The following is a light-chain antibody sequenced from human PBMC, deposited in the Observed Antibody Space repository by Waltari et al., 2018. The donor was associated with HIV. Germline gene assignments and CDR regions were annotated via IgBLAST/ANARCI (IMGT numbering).Light chain of an antibody. CDR1: ALPKHY. CDR2: KDT. Sequence: SSELTQPPSMSVSPGQTARITCSGDALPKHYAYWYQQKSGRAPVLIIFKDTYRPSGIPERFSGSTSGTTATLTSSDVQAGDEADYYCQSTDTAGTVGVFGGGTKLT. J-gene: IGLJ3*02. V-gene: IGLV3-25*03. CDR3: QSTDTAGTVGV.